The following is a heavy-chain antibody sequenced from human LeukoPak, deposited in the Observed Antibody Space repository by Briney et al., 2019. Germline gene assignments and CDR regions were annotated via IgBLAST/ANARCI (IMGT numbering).Heavy chain of an antibody. Sequence: ASVKVSCKASGYTFTGYYMHWVRQAPGQGLEWMGWINPNSGGTNYAQKFQGRVTMPRDTSISTAYMELSRLRSDDTAVYYCAREPRAVAVLNYWGQGTLVTVSS. J-gene: IGHJ4*02. D-gene: IGHD6-19*01. CDR2: INPNSGGT. CDR3: AREPRAVAVLNY. V-gene: IGHV1-2*02. CDR1: GYTFTGYY.